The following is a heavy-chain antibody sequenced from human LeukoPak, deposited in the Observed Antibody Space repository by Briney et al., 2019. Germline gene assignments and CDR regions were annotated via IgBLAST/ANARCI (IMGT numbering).Heavy chain of an antibody. Sequence: SETLSLTCSVSGGSITNYYWSWIRQSPGKGLEWIGFIYNTGRTNYNPSVQSRVTMSIDTSKNQFSLKLSSVTAADTAVYYCARQGELAIDYWGQGTLVTVSS. CDR3: ARQGELAIDY. V-gene: IGHV4-59*08. CDR1: GGSITNYY. CDR2: IYNTGRT. J-gene: IGHJ4*02. D-gene: IGHD1-26*01.